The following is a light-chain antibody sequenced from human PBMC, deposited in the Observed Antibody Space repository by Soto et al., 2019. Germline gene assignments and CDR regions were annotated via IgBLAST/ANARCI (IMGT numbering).Light chain of an antibody. Sequence: EIVMTQSPATLSVSPGERATLSCRASQSVSGNYLAWYQQKLGQAPRLLIYGATSRATGIPDRFSGSVSGTDFTLTISRLEPEDFAVYYCQQYGRSATFTFGPGTKVDI. V-gene: IGKV3-20*01. J-gene: IGKJ3*01. CDR2: GAT. CDR3: QQYGRSATFT. CDR1: QSVSGNY.